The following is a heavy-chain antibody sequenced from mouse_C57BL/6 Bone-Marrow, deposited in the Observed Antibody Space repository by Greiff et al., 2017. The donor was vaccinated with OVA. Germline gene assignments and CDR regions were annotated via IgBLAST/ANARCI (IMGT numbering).Heavy chain of an antibody. CDR1: GYTFTSYW. CDR2: IYPGSGST. Sequence: QVSMRRAVAELVNPGPSLKMSCKASGYTFTSYWITWVKQRPGQGLEWIGDIYPGSGSTNYNEKFKSKATLTVDTSSSTAYMQLSSLTSEDSAVYDCARVYYCGSSCGYFDVWGTGTTVTVSS. D-gene: IGHD1-1*01. J-gene: IGHJ1*03. CDR3: ARVYYCGSSCGYFDV. V-gene: IGHV1-55*01.